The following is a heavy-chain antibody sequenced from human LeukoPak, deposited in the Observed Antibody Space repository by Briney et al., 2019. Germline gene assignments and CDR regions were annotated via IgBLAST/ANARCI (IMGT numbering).Heavy chain of an antibody. J-gene: IGHJ4*02. CDR2: ISSSSSTI. CDR1: GFTFSSYS. V-gene: IGHV3-48*01. CDR3: ARVKKGATLDY. D-gene: IGHD1-26*01. Sequence: PGGSLRLSCAASGFTFSSYSMNWVRQAPGKGLEWVSYISSSSSTIYYADSVKGRFTISRDNAKNSLYLQMNSLRAEDTAVYYWARVKKGATLDYWGQGTLVTVSS.